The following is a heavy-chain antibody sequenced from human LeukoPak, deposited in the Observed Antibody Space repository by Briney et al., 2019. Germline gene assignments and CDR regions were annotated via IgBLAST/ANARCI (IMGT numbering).Heavy chain of an antibody. V-gene: IGHV4-59*08. CDR2: MSYSAST. D-gene: IGHD1-26*01. CDR1: GGSISSYY. CDR3: ARHGGSYSFDY. Sequence: PSETLSLTCTVYGGSISSYYWSWIRQPPGKGLEWIGYMSYSASTDYNPSLKSRVTISLDTSKNQFSLKLSSVTAADTAVYYCARHGGSYSFDYWGQGTLVTVSS. J-gene: IGHJ4*02.